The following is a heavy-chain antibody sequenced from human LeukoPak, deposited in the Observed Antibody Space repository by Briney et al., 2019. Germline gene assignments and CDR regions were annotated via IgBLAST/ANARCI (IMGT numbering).Heavy chain of an antibody. J-gene: IGHJ4*02. CDR1: GFTFSNYD. CDR2: ISAGSTSI. CDR3: ARRDGTRQYYFDY. V-gene: IGHV3-23*01. D-gene: IGHD6-25*01. Sequence: GGSLRLSCAASGFTFSNYDMSWIRQAPGKGLEWVSVISAGSTSIHYVDSVKGRFTISRDNSKNTLYLQMNSLRAEDTALYYCARRDGTRQYYFDYWGQGTLVTVSS.